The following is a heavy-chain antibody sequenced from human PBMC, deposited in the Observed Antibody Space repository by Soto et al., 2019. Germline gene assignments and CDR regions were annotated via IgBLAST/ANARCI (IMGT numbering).Heavy chain of an antibody. Sequence: QVQVVQSGAGVKKPGSSVKVSCKASGGTFGSYSINWVRQAPGQGLEWMGGIFPIFGTANYAQKLQGRVTITANESTSTAYMELSSLRSEDTAVYSCPREVGRHSGGIDYSGQGTLVTVSS. CDR1: GGTFGSYS. D-gene: IGHD4-17*01. J-gene: IGHJ4*02. CDR2: IFPIFGTA. CDR3: PREVGRHSGGIDY. V-gene: IGHV1-69*01.